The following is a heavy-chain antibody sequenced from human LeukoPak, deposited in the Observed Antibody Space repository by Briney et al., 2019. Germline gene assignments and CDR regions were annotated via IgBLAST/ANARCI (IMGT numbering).Heavy chain of an antibody. CDR1: GGSFSGYY. J-gene: IGHJ6*03. Sequence: KSSETLSLTCAVYGGSFSGYYWSWIRQPPGKGLEWIGEINHSGSTNYNPSLKSRVTISVDTSKNQFSLKLSSVTAADTAVYYCASRRITMVRGVIDYMDVWGKGTTVTISS. V-gene: IGHV4-34*01. D-gene: IGHD3-10*01. CDR3: ASRRITMVRGVIDYMDV. CDR2: INHSGST.